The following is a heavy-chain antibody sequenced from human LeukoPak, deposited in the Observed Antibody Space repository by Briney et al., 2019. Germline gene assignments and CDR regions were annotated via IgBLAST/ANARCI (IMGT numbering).Heavy chain of an antibody. J-gene: IGHJ4*02. CDR1: GYTFTGYY. Sequence: GASVKVSCKASGYTFTGYYVHWVRQAPGQGLEWMGWINPNSGGTNYAQKFQGRVTMTRDTSISTAYMELSRLRSDDTAVYYCARDLPRIAAGYYWGQGTLVTVSS. CDR2: INPNSGGT. V-gene: IGHV1-2*02. D-gene: IGHD6-13*01. CDR3: ARDLPRIAAGYY.